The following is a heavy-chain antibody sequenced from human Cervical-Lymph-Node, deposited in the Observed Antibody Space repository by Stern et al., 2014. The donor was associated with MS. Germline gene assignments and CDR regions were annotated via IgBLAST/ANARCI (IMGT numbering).Heavy chain of an antibody. V-gene: IGHV3-30-3*01. J-gene: IGHJ4*02. D-gene: IGHD3-22*01. CDR1: GFNFISYS. CDR3: AREPDNYDGDGYLDN. Sequence: VQLVASGGGVVQPGRSLRLSCAASGFNFISYSMYRVRQAPGKGLEWVAVILQDGSNEYYADSVKGRFTISRDNSKNTVSLQMNSLRVEDTAVYYCAREPDNYDGDGYLDNWGQGTLVTVSS. CDR2: ILQDGSNE.